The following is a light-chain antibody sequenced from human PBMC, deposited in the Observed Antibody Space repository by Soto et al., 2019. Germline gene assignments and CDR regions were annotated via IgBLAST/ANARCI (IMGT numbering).Light chain of an antibody. J-gene: IGKJ2*01. CDR3: QQSYSTPYT. CDR1: QSISSY. Sequence: DIQMTQSPSSLSASVGDRVTITCQASQSISSYLNWYQQKPGKPPQLLIYDASSLQSGVPSRFSGSGSGTDFTLNISSLQPEDFATYYCQQSYSTPYTFGQGTKLEIK. CDR2: DAS. V-gene: IGKV1-39*01.